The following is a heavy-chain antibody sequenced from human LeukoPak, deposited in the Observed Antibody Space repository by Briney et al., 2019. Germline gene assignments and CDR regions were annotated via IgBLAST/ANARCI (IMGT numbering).Heavy chain of an antibody. Sequence: PGGSLRLSCAASGFTFSSYVMSWVRQAPGKGLEWVSGISGSGDSTYYADSVKGRFTISRDNSKHTLYLQMNSLTAEDTAVYYCAGRDSRDGYKDYWGQGTQVTVSS. CDR2: ISGSGDST. CDR3: AGRDSRDGYKDY. V-gene: IGHV3-23*01. D-gene: IGHD5-24*01. CDR1: GFTFSSYV. J-gene: IGHJ4*02.